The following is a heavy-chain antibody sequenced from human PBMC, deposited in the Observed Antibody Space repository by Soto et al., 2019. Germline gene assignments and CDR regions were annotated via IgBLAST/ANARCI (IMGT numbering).Heavy chain of an antibody. D-gene: IGHD3-10*01. CDR1: GFTFSSYA. CDR2: IAFDGGNI. J-gene: IGHJ4*02. CDR3: ARDMEARYYFDS. V-gene: IGHV3-30-3*01. Sequence: QVQLVESGGGVVQPGKSLRLSCAASGFTFSSYAMHWVRQAPGKGLEWVAVIAFDGGNIFYGGSVKGRFTVSRDNSKNTLYLQMNNLRTEDTAVYYCARDMEARYYFDSWGKGTLVTVSS.